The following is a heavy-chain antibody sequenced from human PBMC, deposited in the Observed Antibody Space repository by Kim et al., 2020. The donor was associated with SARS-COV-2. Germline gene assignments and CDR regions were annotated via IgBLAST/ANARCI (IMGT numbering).Heavy chain of an antibody. CDR2: IKSDGSDT. CDR1: GFTFSSYW. Sequence: PGGSLRLSCEASGFTFSSYWMNWVRQGPGKGLVWVSRIKSDGSDTHYADSVKGPFTISRDNAKNTLHLQLNSLGVEDTAIYYCARGSFQQGFDPWGQGTLVTVSS. CDR3: ARGSFQQGFDP. J-gene: IGHJ5*02. V-gene: IGHV3-74*01. D-gene: IGHD6-13*01.